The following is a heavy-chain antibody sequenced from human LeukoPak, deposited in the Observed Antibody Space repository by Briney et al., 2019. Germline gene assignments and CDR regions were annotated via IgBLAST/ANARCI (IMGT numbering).Heavy chain of an antibody. D-gene: IGHD2-2*01. CDR3: ARDYQLRHAFDI. J-gene: IGHJ3*02. Sequence: GGSLRLSCAASGFTFSSYEMNWVRQAPGKGLEWVSYISSSGSTIYYADSVKGRFTISRDNAKNSLYLQMNSLRAEDTAVYYCARDYQLRHAFDIWGQGTMVTVSS. CDR2: ISSSGSTI. V-gene: IGHV3-48*03. CDR1: GFTFSSYE.